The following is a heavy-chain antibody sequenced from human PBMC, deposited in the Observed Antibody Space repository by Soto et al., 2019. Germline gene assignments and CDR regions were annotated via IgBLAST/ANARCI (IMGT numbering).Heavy chain of an antibody. Sequence: EVQLVESGGGLVKPGGSLRLSCAASGFTFSSYSMNWVRQAPGKGLEWVSSISSSSSYIYYVDSVKGRFTISRDNAKNSLYLQMNSLRAEDTAVYYCARVRLAVAASGGGFDYWGQGTLVTVSS. J-gene: IGHJ4*02. CDR1: GFTFSSYS. V-gene: IGHV3-21*01. CDR2: ISSSSSYI. CDR3: ARVRLAVAASGGGFDY. D-gene: IGHD6-19*01.